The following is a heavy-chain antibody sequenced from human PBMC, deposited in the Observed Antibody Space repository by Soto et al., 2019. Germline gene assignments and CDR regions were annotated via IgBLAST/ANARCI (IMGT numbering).Heavy chain of an antibody. CDR2: ISGSGGST. Sequence: PGGSLRLSCAASGFTFSSYAMSWVRQAPGKGLEWVSAISGSGGSTYYADSVKGRFTISRDNSKNTLYLQMNSLRAEDTAVYYCAKDTSFGVAVYYYYYYYMDVWGKGTTVTVSS. J-gene: IGHJ6*03. CDR1: GFTFSSYA. D-gene: IGHD2-15*01. V-gene: IGHV3-23*01. CDR3: AKDTSFGVAVYYYYYYYMDV.